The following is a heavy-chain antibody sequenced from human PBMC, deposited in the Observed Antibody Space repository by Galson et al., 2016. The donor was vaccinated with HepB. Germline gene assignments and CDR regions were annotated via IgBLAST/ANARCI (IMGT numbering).Heavy chain of an antibody. D-gene: IGHD1-14*01. Sequence: SLRLSCAGSGFIFNHFGMHWVRQVPGKGLEWVAGVSFDGSYTSSADSVKGRLSISRDSFKNTLYLQMNSLRSEDTAVYYCAKDLPGTVSFDYWGQGTLVTVSS. CDR2: VSFDGSYT. CDR1: GFIFNHFG. J-gene: IGHJ4*02. V-gene: IGHV3-30*18. CDR3: AKDLPGTVSFDY.